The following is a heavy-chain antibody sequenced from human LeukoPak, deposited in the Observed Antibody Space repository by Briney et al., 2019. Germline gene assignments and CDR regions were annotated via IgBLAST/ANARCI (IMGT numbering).Heavy chain of an antibody. Sequence: GGSLRLSCAASGFTFSSYAMHWVRQAPGKGLEWVAVIWYDGSNKYYADSVKGRFTISRDNSKNTLYLQMGSLRAEDMAVYYCARARKLDYDYVWGSYRWHAFDIWGQGTMVTVSS. J-gene: IGHJ3*02. CDR3: ARARKLDYDYVWGSYRWHAFDI. D-gene: IGHD3-16*02. CDR2: IWYDGSNK. CDR1: GFTFSSYA. V-gene: IGHV3-30*14.